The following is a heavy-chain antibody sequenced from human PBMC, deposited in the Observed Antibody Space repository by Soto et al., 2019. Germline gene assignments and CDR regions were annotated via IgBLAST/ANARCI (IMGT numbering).Heavy chain of an antibody. CDR1: GFTFNNFN. V-gene: IGHV3-48*01. CDR3: ARELYGDYGVDY. Sequence: GGSLRLSCAASGFTFNNFNMNWVRQAPGKGLEWVSYITSSSSTIYYADSVKGRFTISRDNAKNSLYLQVNSLRAEDTAVYYCARELYGDYGVDYWGQGTLVTVSS. CDR2: ITSSSSTI. J-gene: IGHJ4*02. D-gene: IGHD4-17*01.